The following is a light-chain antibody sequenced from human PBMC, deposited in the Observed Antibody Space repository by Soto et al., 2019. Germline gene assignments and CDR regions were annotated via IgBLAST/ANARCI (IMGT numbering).Light chain of an antibody. CDR3: QQYDSYSWT. Sequence: DIQMTQSPSTLSASVGDRVTITCRASRSINTWLAWYQQKPGQAPKLLISDASDLERGVSSRFSGSGSGTEFTLTISSLQPADSAPYYCQQYDSYSWTFGQGTKVEIK. CDR1: RSINTW. V-gene: IGKV1-5*01. CDR2: DAS. J-gene: IGKJ1*01.